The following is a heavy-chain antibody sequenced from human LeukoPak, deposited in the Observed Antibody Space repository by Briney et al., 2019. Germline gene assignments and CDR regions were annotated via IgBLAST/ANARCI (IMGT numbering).Heavy chain of an antibody. D-gene: IGHD3-3*01. CDR1: GDSISSSSSY. CDR2: IYYSGST. Sequence: SETLSLTCSVSGDSISSSSSYWGWIRQPPGKGLEWIGSIYYSGSTYYNTSLKSRVTISVDTSKNQFSLKLSSVTAADTAVYYCARDAYDFWSGYSGWFDPWGQGTLVTVSS. J-gene: IGHJ5*02. V-gene: IGHV4-39*07. CDR3: ARDAYDFWSGYSGWFDP.